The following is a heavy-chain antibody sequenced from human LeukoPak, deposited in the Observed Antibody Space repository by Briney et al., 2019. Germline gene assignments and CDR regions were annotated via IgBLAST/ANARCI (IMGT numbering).Heavy chain of an antibody. D-gene: IGHD2-2*01. J-gene: IGHJ4*02. V-gene: IGHV1-69*13. CDR2: IIPIFGTA. Sequence: SVKVSCKASGGTFSSYAISWVRQAPGQGLEWMGGIIPIFGTANYAQKFQGRVTITADESTSTAYMELSSLRSEDTAVYYCARGSCSSTSCWYYFDYWGQGTLVTVSS. CDR1: GGTFSSYA. CDR3: ARGSCSSTSCWYYFDY.